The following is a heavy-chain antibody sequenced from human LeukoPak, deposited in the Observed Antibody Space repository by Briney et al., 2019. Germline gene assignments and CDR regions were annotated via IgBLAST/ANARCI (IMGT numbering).Heavy chain of an antibody. D-gene: IGHD4-17*01. V-gene: IGHV4-34*01. CDR2: INHSGST. CDR3: ARGGESRGRYYFDY. J-gene: IGHJ4*02. CDR1: GGSFSGYY. Sequence: SQSLSLTCAVYGGSFSGYYSSWIRQPPGKGLEWIGEINHSGSTNYNPSLKSRVTISVDTYKKQFSLRLSSVTAADTAVYYCARGGESRGRYYFDYWGQGTLVTVSS.